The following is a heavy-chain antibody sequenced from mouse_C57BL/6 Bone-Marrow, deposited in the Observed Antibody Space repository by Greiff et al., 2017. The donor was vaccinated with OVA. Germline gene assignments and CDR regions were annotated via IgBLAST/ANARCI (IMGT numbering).Heavy chain of an antibody. Sequence: QVQLQQPGAELVKPGASVKMSCKPFGSTFTSYWITWVKQRPEQGLGWIGDIYPGRGRTNYNEKFKSKAPLTVDTSSSTAYMQRSSLTSEDCAVYYCGRAQATFDYWGQGTTLTVAA. CDR2: IYPGRGRT. D-gene: IGHD3-2*02. CDR1: GSTFTSYW. CDR3: GRAQATFDY. V-gene: IGHV1-55*01. J-gene: IGHJ2*01.